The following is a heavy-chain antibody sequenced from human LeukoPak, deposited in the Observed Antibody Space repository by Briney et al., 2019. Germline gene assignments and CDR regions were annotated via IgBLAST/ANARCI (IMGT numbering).Heavy chain of an antibody. CDR2: ISNSGSGT. Sequence: PGGSLRLSCAASGFSLRTYAMSWVRQAPGKGLEWVSSISNSGSGTYYADSVKGRFTISRDNSKNALYLQINSLRAEDTAVYYCARDSFDYWGQGTLVTVSS. J-gene: IGHJ4*02. CDR1: GFSLRTYA. CDR3: ARDSFDY. V-gene: IGHV3-23*01.